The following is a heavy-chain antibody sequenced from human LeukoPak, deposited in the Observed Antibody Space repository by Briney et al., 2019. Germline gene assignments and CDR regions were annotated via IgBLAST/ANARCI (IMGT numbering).Heavy chain of an antibody. CDR3: ARDYGRSRNYGMDV. CDR1: GFTFSNYW. Sequence: GGSLRLSCAASGFTFSNYWMHWVRQAPGKGLVWVSRINSDGSSTTYADSVKGRFTISRDNAKNTLYLQMNSLRAEDTAVYYCARDYGRSRNYGMDVWGQGTTVTVSS. CDR2: INSDGSST. D-gene: IGHD3-10*01. V-gene: IGHV3-74*01. J-gene: IGHJ6*02.